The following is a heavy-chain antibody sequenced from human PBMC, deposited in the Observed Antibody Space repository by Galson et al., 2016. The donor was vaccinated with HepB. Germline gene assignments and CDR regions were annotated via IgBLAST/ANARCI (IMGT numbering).Heavy chain of an antibody. D-gene: IGHD3-9*01. CDR2: ISGSGGT. Sequence: SLRLSCAASGFTFSSYAMSWVRQAPGKGLEWVSAISGSGGTNSADTVKGRFTISRDKSKNTLYLQMNRLRAEDTAVYYRAKHPDYDIVTAYYMDVWGKGTTVTVSS. CDR3: AKHPDYDIVTAYYMDV. CDR1: GFTFSSYA. V-gene: IGHV3-23*01. J-gene: IGHJ6*03.